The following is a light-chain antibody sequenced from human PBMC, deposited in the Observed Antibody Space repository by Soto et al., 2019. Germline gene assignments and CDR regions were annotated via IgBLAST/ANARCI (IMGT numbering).Light chain of an antibody. CDR1: QSVSSY. CDR3: QQCSDWPLIT. Sequence: EVVMTQSPATLSVSPGERATLSCRASQSVSSYLAWYQQKPGQAPRLLIYGASTRATGIPARFSGSGSGTEFTLTISSLQSEDFAVYYCQQCSDWPLITFGQGTRLVIK. V-gene: IGKV3-15*01. CDR2: GAS. J-gene: IGKJ5*01.